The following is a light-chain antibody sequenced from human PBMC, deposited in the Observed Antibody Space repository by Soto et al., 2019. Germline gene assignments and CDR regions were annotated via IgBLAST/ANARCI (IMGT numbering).Light chain of an antibody. CDR2: LNSDGSH. CDR3: QTWGTGIQGV. CDR1: SGHSSYA. J-gene: IGLJ2*01. Sequence: QPVLTQSPSASASLGASVKLTCPLSSGHSSYAIAWHQQQPEKGPRYLMKLNSDGSHSKGDGIPDRFSGSSSGAERYLTISSLQSEDEADYYCQTWGTGIQGVFGGGTKLTVL. V-gene: IGLV4-69*01.